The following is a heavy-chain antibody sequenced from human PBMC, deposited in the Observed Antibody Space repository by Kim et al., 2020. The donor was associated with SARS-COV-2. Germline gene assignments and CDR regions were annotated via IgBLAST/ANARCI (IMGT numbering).Heavy chain of an antibody. Sequence: SEKYYVDSVKGRFTISRDNAKNALYLQMNSLRAEDTAVYYCAREGAIDYWGQGTLVTVSS. CDR3: AREGAIDY. J-gene: IGHJ4*02. V-gene: IGHV3-7*01. CDR2: SEK.